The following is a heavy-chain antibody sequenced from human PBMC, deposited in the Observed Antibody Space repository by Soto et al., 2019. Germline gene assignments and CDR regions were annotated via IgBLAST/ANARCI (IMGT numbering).Heavy chain of an antibody. V-gene: IGHV5-51*01. CDR3: ARQSTVSHYYYYGMDV. J-gene: IGHJ6*02. CDR1: GYSFTSYW. CDR2: IYPGDSDT. D-gene: IGHD4-17*01. Sequence: GESLKISCKGSGYSFTSYWIAWVRQMPGKGLEWMGIIYPGDSDTRYSPSFQGQVTISADKSISTAYLQWSSLKASDTAMYYCARQSTVSHYYYYGMDVWGQGTTVTVSS.